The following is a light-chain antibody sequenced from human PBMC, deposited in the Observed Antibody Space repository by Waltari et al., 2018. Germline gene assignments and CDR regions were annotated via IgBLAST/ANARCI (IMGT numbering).Light chain of an antibody. CDR3: SSYTSSSTVV. CDR2: EVS. V-gene: IGLV2-14*01. J-gene: IGLJ2*01. CDR1: SSDGGGYNY. Sequence: QSAPSQPASVSGSPGQSITISCTGSSSDGGGYNYVPWYQQHPGKAPKLLIYEVSNRPSGVSNRFSGSKSGNTASLTISGLQAEDEADYYCSSYTSSSTVVFGGGTKVTVL.